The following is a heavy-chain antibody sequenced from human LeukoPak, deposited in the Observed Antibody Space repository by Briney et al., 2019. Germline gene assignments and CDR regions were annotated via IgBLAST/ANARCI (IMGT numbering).Heavy chain of an antibody. CDR2: ITSSGSSI. V-gene: IGHV3-48*03. J-gene: IGHJ5*02. Sequence: GGFLRLSCAASGFRFNSYEMNWVRQAPGKGLEWLSYITSSGSSIYYADSVKGRFTISRDNAKSSLYLQMNSLRAEDTAVYYCARLTGATTGGFDPWGQGTLVTVSS. CDR3: ARLTGATTGGFDP. CDR1: GFRFNSYE. D-gene: IGHD1-1*01.